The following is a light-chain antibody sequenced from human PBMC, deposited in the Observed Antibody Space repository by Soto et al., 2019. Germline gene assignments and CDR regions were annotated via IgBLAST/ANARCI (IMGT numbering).Light chain of an antibody. CDR2: DVS. CDR1: SSDVGDYNY. V-gene: IGLV2-14*03. CDR3: TSYTSSSTLVV. J-gene: IGLJ2*01. Sequence: QSVLTQPASVSGSPGQSITFSCTGNSSDVGDYNYVSWYQQHPGKAPKLMIYDVSKRPSGVSNRFSGSKSGNTASLTISGLQAEDEADYYCTSYTSSSTLVVFGGGTKLTVL.